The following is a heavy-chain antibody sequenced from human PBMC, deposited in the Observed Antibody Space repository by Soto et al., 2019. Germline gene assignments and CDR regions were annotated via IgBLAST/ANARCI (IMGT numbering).Heavy chain of an antibody. CDR1: GYTFTSYG. CDR3: ERDTPPDIVATVPPGFDY. CDR2: ISTYNGNT. D-gene: IGHD5-12*01. J-gene: IGHJ4*02. Sequence: ASVKVSCKASGYTFTSYGISWVRQAPGQGREWMGWISTYNGNTNYAQKLQGRVTMTTDTSTSTAYMELRSLRSDDTDVYYGERDTPPDIVATVPPGFDYWGQGTLVTVSS. V-gene: IGHV1-18*01.